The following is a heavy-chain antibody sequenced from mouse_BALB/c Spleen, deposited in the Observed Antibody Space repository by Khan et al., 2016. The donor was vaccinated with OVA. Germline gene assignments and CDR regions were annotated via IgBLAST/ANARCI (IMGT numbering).Heavy chain of an antibody. J-gene: IGHJ2*01. CDR1: GFSLTSDG. CDR2: IWGDGST. CDR3: AKLRVFYFDS. Sequence: QVQLQQSGPGLVAPSQSLSITCTVSGFSLTSDGVSWVRQPPGKGLVWRGVIWGDGSTNYHSALRSRLSIRKDNSKSQVFLKLDSLQTDDTATYYCAKLRVFYFDSWGQGTTLTVSS. V-gene: IGHV2-3*01.